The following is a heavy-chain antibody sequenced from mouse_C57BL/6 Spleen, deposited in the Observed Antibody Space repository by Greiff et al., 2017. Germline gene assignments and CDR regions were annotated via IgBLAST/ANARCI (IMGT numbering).Heavy chain of an antibody. CDR3: ARQDYDYPYYFDY. Sequence: VQLQQPGAELVKPGASVQMSCKASGYTFTSYWITWVKQRPGQGLEWIGDIYPGSGSTNYNEKFKSKATLTVDTSSSTAYMQLSSLTSEDSAVYYCARQDYDYPYYFDYWGQGTTLTVSS. CDR2: IYPGSGST. J-gene: IGHJ2*01. V-gene: IGHV1-55*01. CDR1: GYTFTSYW. D-gene: IGHD2-4*01.